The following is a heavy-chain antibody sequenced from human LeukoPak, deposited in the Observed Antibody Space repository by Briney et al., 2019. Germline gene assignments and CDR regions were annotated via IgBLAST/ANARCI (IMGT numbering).Heavy chain of an antibody. CDR3: AREPGIGYYYVAFDN. D-gene: IGHD3-22*01. CDR1: GLTFSSYE. J-gene: IGHJ3*02. Sequence: GGSLTLSCALWGLTFSSYEMKWVRGAPGEGREWVSYICSSGCPIYYAHPVKARSTLPRDNANNSLYLQMNSLRAEDTAVYYCAREPGIGYYYVAFDNWGQGTMVTVSS. V-gene: IGHV3-48*03. CDR2: ICSSGCPI.